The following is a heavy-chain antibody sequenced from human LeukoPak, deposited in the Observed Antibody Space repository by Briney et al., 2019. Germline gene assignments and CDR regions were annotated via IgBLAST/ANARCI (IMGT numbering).Heavy chain of an antibody. CDR3: ARDINGYYYDSHGYYPTDL. D-gene: IGHD3-22*01. V-gene: IGHV1-18*01. CDR1: GYIFTSHG. Sequence: ASVKVSCKASGYIFTSHGISWVRQAPGQGLEWMGWISVYNGNTNYPQRLQGRVTMTTDTSTTTAYMELRSLRSDDTAVYYCARDINGYYYDSHGYYPTDLWGQGILVTVSS. J-gene: IGHJ5*02. CDR2: ISVYNGNT.